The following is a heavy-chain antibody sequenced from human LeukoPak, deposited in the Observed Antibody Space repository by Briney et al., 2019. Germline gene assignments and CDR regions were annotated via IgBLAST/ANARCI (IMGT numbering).Heavy chain of an antibody. CDR1: GFTFSSNS. CDR2: ISSSSSYI. J-gene: IGHJ4*02. CDR3: VRDTKDY. D-gene: IGHD2-8*01. Sequence: PGGSLRLSCAASGFTFSSNSMNWVRQAPGKGLEWVSSISSSSSYIYYADSVKGRFTISRDNTKNSLYLQLNNLRADDTALYYCVRDTKDYWGQGTLVTVSS. V-gene: IGHV3-21*01.